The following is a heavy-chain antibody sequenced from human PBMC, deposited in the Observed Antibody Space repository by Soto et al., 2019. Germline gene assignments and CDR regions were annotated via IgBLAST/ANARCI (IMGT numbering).Heavy chain of an antibody. V-gene: IGHV3-7*01. CDR3: AREIKTTAIKYYYYGMNV. CDR1: GFTFSSYW. D-gene: IGHD4-4*01. Sequence: GGSLRLSCAASGFTFSSYWMNWGRQAPGKGLEWVANIKQDGSEKYYVDSVKGRFTISRDNAKNSLYLQMNSLRAEDTAVYYCAREIKTTAIKYYYYGMNVWGQGTTVTVSS. CDR2: IKQDGSEK. J-gene: IGHJ6*02.